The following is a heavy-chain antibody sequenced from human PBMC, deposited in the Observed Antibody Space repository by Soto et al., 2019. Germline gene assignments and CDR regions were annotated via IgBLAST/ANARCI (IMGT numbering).Heavy chain of an antibody. CDR2: ISAYNGNT. D-gene: IGHD6-6*01. J-gene: IGHJ4*02. CDR1: GYTFTSYG. Sequence: QVQLVQSGAEVKKPGASVKVSCKASGYTFTSYGISWVRQAPGQGLEWMGWISAYNGNTNYAQKLQGRVTMTTDTSTSTADMELRSLRSDATAVYYCARDSFEYRSSSVLDYWGQGTLVTVSS. V-gene: IGHV1-18*01. CDR3: ARDSFEYRSSSVLDY.